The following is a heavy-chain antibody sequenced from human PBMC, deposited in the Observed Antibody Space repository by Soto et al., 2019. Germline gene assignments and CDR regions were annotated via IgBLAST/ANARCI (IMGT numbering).Heavy chain of an antibody. V-gene: IGHV4-61*01. CDR3: ATLPPRIEVTVLPIPT. CDR2: IYYIGST. D-gene: IGHD2-15*01. J-gene: IGHJ5*02. CDR1: GGSVSSGSYY. Sequence: PSETLSLTCTVSGGSVSSGSYYWSWIRQPPGKGLGWIGYIYYIGSTNYNPSLRGRVTISVDKSNNQFSLTLKYVTAADTAVYYCATLPPRIEVTVLPIPTWGQGTLVTVSS.